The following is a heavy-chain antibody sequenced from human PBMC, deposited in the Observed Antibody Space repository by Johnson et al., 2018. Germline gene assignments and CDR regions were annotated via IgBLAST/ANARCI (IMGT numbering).Heavy chain of an antibody. CDR1: GYTFTSYD. CDR2: INAGQGNT. Sequence: QVQLVESGAEVKKPGASLKVSCKASGYTFTSYDLNWVRQAPGQGLEWMGWINAGQGNTAYSQKLRGRVTLTRDTSATTAYLGRSSLTSEDTAVYSCSRDVCYDSLNAFDIGGQGTRVTVSS. D-gene: IGHD3-22*01. J-gene: IGHJ3*02. V-gene: IGHV1-3*01. CDR3: SRDVCYDSLNAFDI.